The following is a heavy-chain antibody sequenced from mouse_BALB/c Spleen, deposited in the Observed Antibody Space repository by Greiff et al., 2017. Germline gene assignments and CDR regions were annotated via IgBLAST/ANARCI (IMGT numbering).Heavy chain of an antibody. Sequence: QVQLQQSGAELARPGASVKMSCKASGYTFTSYTMHWVKQRPGQGLEWIGYINPSSGYTNYNQKFKDKATLTADKSSSTAYMQLSSLTSDDSAVYYCARSARATWFAYWGQGTLVTVSA. CDR1: GYTFTSYT. V-gene: IGHV1-4*01. J-gene: IGHJ3*01. D-gene: IGHD3-1*01. CDR2: INPSSGYT. CDR3: ARSARATWFAY.